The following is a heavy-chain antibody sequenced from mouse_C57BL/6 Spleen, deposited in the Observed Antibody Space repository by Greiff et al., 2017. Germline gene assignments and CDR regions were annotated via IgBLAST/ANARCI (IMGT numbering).Heavy chain of an antibody. CDR2: IYPGDGDT. D-gene: IGHD2-1*01. V-gene: IGHV1-80*01. J-gene: IGHJ2*01. Sequence: QVQLQQSGAELVKPGASVKISCKASGYAFSSYWMNWVKQRPGKGLEWIGQIYPGDGDTNYNGKFKGKATLTADKSSSTAYMQLSSLTSEDSAVYFCARLSYGNLFDYWGQGTTLTVSS. CDR3: ARLSYGNLFDY. CDR1: GYAFSSYW.